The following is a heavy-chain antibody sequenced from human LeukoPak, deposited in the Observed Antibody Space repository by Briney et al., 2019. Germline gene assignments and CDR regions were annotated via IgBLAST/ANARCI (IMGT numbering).Heavy chain of an antibody. CDR3: ARKQGGSWTLDY. V-gene: IGHV3-23*01. CDR2: ISGSGGST. CDR1: GFTFSSYA. J-gene: IGHJ4*02. D-gene: IGHD6-13*01. Sequence: GGSLRLSCAASGFTFSSYAMSWVRQAPGKGLEWVSAISGSGGSTYYADSVKGRFTISRDNSKNTLYLQMNSLRAEDTAVYYCARKQGGSWTLDYWGQGTLVTVSS.